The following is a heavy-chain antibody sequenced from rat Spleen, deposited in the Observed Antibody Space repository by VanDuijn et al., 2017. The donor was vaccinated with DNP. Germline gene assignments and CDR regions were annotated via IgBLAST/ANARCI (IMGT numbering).Heavy chain of an antibody. CDR3: ARWNIGTSTLDY. J-gene: IGHJ2*01. D-gene: IGHD1-5*01. Sequence: EVRLQESGPGLVKPSQSLSLACSVTGFSITSSYRWNWIRKFPGNKLEWMGHINNAGSTYYTPSLKSRISITKDTSKNQFFLQLSSVTTEDTGTYYCARWNIGTSTLDYWGQGVMVTVSS. CDR2: INNAGST. CDR1: GFSITSSYR. V-gene: IGHV3-3*01.